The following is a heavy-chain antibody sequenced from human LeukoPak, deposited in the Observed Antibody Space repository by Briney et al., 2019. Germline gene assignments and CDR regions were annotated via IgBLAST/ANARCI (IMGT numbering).Heavy chain of an antibody. CDR1: GFTFSNAW. D-gene: IGHD6-19*01. CDR2: IKSKTDGGTT. CDR3: TLGWYVGYFDY. J-gene: IGHJ4*02. V-gene: IGHV3-15*01. Sequence: GGSLRLSCTASGFTFSNAWMSWVRQAPGKGLEWVGRIKSKTDGGTTDYAAPVKGRFTISRDDSKNTLYLQMNSLKTEDTAVYYCTLGWYVGYFDYWGQGTLVTVSS.